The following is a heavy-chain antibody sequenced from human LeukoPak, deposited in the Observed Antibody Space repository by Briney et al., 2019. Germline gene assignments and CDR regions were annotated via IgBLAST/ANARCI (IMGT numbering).Heavy chain of an antibody. Sequence: PGGSLRLSCAASGFTFSSYAMSWVRQAPGKGLEWVSAISGSGGSTYYADSVKGRFTISRDNSKNTLYLQMNSLRAEDTAVCYCAKWSGYDILTGYYGGFDYWGQGTLVTVSS. J-gene: IGHJ4*02. CDR3: AKWSGYDILTGYYGGFDY. CDR2: ISGSGGST. D-gene: IGHD3-9*01. V-gene: IGHV3-23*01. CDR1: GFTFSSYA.